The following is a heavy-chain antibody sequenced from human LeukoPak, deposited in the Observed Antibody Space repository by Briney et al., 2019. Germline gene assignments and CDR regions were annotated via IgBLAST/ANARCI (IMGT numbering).Heavy chain of an antibody. Sequence: GASVKVSCKASGYTFTGYYMHWVRQAPGQGLEWMGWINPNSGGTNYAQNFQGRVTMTRETSISTAYMELSRPRSDDTAVYYCARVSGQPNRFLSRYWGQGTLVTVSS. V-gene: IGHV1-2*02. D-gene: IGHD3-10*01. CDR2: INPNSGGT. CDR1: GYTFTGYY. CDR3: ARVSGQPNRFLSRY. J-gene: IGHJ4*02.